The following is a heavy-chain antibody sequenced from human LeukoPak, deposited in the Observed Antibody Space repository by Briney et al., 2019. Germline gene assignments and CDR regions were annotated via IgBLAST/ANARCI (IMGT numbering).Heavy chain of an antibody. Sequence: PGGSLRLSCAASGFTFDGYAMHWVRQAPGKGLEWVSLISGDGGSTYYADSVKGRFTISRDNSKNSLYLQMNSLRTEDTALYYCAKGWDYYDSSGSYFDYWGQGTLVTVSS. J-gene: IGHJ4*02. CDR1: GFTFDGYA. CDR3: AKGWDYYDSSGSYFDY. CDR2: ISGDGGST. V-gene: IGHV3-43*02. D-gene: IGHD3-22*01.